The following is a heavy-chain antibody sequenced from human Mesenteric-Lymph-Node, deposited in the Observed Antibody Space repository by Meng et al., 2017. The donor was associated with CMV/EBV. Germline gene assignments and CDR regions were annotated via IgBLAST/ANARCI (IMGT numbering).Heavy chain of an antibody. J-gene: IGHJ3*02. V-gene: IGHV3-9*01. CDR3: VKDGGTVFGFINFAFDI. CDR2: ISWKSGST. D-gene: IGHD3-3*01. CDR1: GLTFDDYA. Sequence: SLKISCEGSGLTFDDYAMHWVRQAPGKGLEWVAAISWKSGSTGYADSVKGRFTISRDNAKNSLYLQVNSLRTEDTALYYCVKDGGTVFGFINFAFDIWGQGTRVTVSS.